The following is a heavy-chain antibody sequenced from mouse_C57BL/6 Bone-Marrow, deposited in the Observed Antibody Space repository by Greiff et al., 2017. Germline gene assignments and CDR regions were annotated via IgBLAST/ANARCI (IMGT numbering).Heavy chain of an antibody. J-gene: IGHJ1*03. CDR3: ARLTTPVLDV. D-gene: IGHD1-1*01. CDR1: GFTFSSYA. Sequence: EVKLEESGGGLVKPGGSLKLSCAASGFTFSSYAMSWVRQTPEKRLEWVATISDGGSYTYYPDNVKGRFTISRDNAKNNLYLQMSHLKSEDTAMYYCARLTTPVLDVWGTGTTVTVSS. V-gene: IGHV5-4*03. CDR2: ISDGGSYT.